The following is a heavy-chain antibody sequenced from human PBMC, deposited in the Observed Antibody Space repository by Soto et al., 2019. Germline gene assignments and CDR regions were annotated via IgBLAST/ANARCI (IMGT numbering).Heavy chain of an antibody. D-gene: IGHD5-18*01. CDR1: GFTYISYS. CDR3: ARDQPGYSYGYGLGY. J-gene: IGHJ4*02. Sequence: GGSLRLSCAASGFTYISYSMNRVRQAPGKGLEWVSSISSSSSYIYYADSVKGRFSISRDNAKNSLYLQMNSLRAEDTAVYYCARDQPGYSYGYGLGYWGQGTLVTVSS. V-gene: IGHV3-21*01. CDR2: ISSSSSYI.